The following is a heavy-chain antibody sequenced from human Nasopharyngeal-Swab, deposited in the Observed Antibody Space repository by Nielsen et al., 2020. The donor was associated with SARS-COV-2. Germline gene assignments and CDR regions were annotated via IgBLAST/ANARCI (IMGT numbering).Heavy chain of an antibody. Sequence: GESLKISCAASGFTVSSNYRSWVSQAPGKGLEWVSVIYRGGSTYYADSVKGRFTISRDNSKNTLYLQINSLRAEDTAGYYCARPTYYDYYGMDVWGQGTTVTVSS. D-gene: IGHD3-3*01. J-gene: IGHJ6*02. V-gene: IGHV3-53*01. CDR2: IYRGGST. CDR3: ARPTYYDYYGMDV. CDR1: GFTVSSNY.